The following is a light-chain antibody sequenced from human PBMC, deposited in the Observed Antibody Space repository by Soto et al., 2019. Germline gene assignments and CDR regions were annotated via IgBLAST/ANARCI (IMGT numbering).Light chain of an antibody. CDR2: DTS. V-gene: IGKV3-15*01. CDR1: QVIGDT. Sequence: EVVMTQSPATLSVYPREGATLSCRASQVIGDTLAWYQHKPGQTPRLLIYDTSTRATGVPARFSGSRSGTEFTLTINSLQSEDFAVYYCQRYNNWPLTFGGGTKVDIK. J-gene: IGKJ4*01. CDR3: QRYNNWPLT.